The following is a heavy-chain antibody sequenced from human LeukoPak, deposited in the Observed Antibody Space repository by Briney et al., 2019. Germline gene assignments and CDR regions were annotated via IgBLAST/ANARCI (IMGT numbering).Heavy chain of an antibody. V-gene: IGHV4-39*01. CDR2: FYYRGST. D-gene: IGHD5-24*01. Sequence: PSETLSLTCTVSGASISSSNYYWGWIRQPPGKGLEWIGTFYYRGSTYYNPSLKGRVTISVDTSKNQFSLKLSSVTAADTAVFYCASEVATLTNPFDFWGQGTLVTVSS. CDR3: ASEVATLTNPFDF. J-gene: IGHJ4*02. CDR1: GASISSSNYY.